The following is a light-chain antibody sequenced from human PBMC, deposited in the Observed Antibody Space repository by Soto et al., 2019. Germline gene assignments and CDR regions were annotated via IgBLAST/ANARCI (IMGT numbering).Light chain of an antibody. CDR2: DAS. CDR1: QDISNY. CDR3: QQYDNLPPT. V-gene: IGKV1-33*01. Sequence: DIQMTPSPSSLSASVGDSVTITCQASQDISNYLNWYQQKPGKAPKLLIYDASNLETGVPSRFSGSGSGTDFTFTISSLQPEDIATYYCQQYDNLPPTVGQGTRLEIK. J-gene: IGKJ5*01.